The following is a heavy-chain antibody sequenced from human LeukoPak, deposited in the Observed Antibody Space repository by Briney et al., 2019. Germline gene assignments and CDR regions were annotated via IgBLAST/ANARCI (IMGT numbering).Heavy chain of an antibody. V-gene: IGHV3-64D*09. Sequence: SGGSLRLSCSASGFTFSSYAMHWVRQAPGKGLEYVSAISSNGDSTYYADSVKGRFIISRDYSKNTLYLQMSSLRAEDTAVYYCVKDERSWGCLDYWGQGTLVTVSS. CDR2: ISSNGDST. J-gene: IGHJ4*02. CDR1: GFTFSSYA. CDR3: VKDERSWGCLDY. D-gene: IGHD2-8*02.